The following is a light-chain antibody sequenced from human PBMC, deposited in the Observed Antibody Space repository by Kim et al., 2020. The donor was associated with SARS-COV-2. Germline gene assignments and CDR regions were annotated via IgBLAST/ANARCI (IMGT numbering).Light chain of an antibody. J-gene: IGKJ2*01. Sequence: DMQMTQFPSTLSASVGDRVTITCRASQSISSWLAWYQQKPGKAPKVLIYDASSLRSGVPSRFSGSGSGTEFTLTISSLQPDDFATYYCQQYNYHFGQGTKLEI. CDR1: QSISSW. V-gene: IGKV1-5*01. CDR2: DAS. CDR3: QQYNYH.